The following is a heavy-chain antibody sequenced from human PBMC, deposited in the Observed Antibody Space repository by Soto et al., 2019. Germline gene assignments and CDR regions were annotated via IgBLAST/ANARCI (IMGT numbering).Heavy chain of an antibody. CDR2: ISYDGSNK. D-gene: IGHD3-22*01. CDR3: ARDSDRNYYDSSGYYCPYY. J-gene: IGHJ4*02. CDR1: GFTFSSYA. V-gene: IGHV3-30-3*01. Sequence: GRSMRLSCAASGFTFSSYAMHRVRQAPGKGLEWVAVISYDGSNKYYADSVKGRFTISRDNSKNTLYLQMNSLRAEDTAVYYCARDSDRNYYDSSGYYCPYYWGQGTLVTVSS.